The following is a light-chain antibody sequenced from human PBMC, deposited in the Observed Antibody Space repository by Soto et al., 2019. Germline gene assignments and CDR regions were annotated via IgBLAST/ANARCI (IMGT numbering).Light chain of an antibody. CDR3: CSYRSSRTWV. Sequence: QAVVTQPPSVSGAPGQRVTISCTGSSSNIGAGYDVHWYQQLPGTAPKLLIYGNSNRPSGVPDRFSGSKSGNTASLTISGLQAEDDADYYCCSYRSSRTWVFGGGTKLTVL. J-gene: IGLJ3*02. CDR2: GNS. CDR1: SSNIGAGYD. V-gene: IGLV1-40*01.